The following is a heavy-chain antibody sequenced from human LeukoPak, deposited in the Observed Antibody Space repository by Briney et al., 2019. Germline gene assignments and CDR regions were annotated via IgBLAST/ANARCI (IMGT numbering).Heavy chain of an antibody. D-gene: IGHD3-16*01. Sequence: GASVKVSCKASGYTFTNFGINWVRQAPGQGLEWMGWINTNTGNLTYAQGFTGRFVFSLDTSVNTAYLEISSLKAEDTAVYYCARVRDAYNPRLRILEYYFDYWGQGTLVTVFS. V-gene: IGHV7-4-1*02. J-gene: IGHJ4*02. CDR2: INTNTGNL. CDR1: GYTFTNFG. CDR3: ARVRDAYNPRLRILEYYFDY.